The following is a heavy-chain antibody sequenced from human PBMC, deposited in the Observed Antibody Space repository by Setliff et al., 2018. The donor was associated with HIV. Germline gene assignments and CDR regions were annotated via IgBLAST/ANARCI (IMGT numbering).Heavy chain of an antibody. CDR1: GYTFTGHY. Sequence: GASVKVSCKASGYTFTGHYMHWVRQAPGQGLEWMGWINPSSGGTNYAQKFQGRVTLTRDTSISTAYMELSRLRSDDTAVYYCATEVYGGRHEGTFQHWGQGTLVTVSS. J-gene: IGHJ1*01. CDR2: INPSSGGT. CDR3: ATEVYGGRHEGTFQH. V-gene: IGHV1-2*02. D-gene: IGHD4-17*01.